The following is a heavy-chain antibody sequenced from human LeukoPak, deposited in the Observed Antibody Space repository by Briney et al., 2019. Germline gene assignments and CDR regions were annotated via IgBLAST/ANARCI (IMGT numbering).Heavy chain of an antibody. V-gene: IGHV3-21*01. CDR3: ARELPIAAAGYYYYYYGMDV. J-gene: IGHJ6*02. CDR1: GFTFSSYS. CDR2: ISSSSSYI. Sequence: GGSLRLSCAASGFTFSSYSMNWVRQAPGKGLEWVSSISSSSSYIYYADSVKGRFTISRDNAKNSLYLQMNSLRAEDTAVYYCARELPIAAAGYYYYYYGMDVWGQGTTVTVSS. D-gene: IGHD6-13*01.